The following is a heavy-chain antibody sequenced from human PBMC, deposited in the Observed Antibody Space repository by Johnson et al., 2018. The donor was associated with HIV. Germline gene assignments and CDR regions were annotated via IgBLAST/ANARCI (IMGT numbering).Heavy chain of an antibody. D-gene: IGHD3-3*01. J-gene: IGHJ3*02. CDR2: IKQDGSEK. V-gene: IGHV3-7*01. Sequence: QLVESGGGVVQPGRSLRLSCAASGFTFSSYGMHWVRQAPGKGLEWVANIKQDGSEKYYVDSVKGRFTISRDNAKNSLYLQMNSLRAEDTAVYYCARDSRTYNFWSGSEAFDIWGQGTMVTVSS. CDR3: ARDSRTYNFWSGSEAFDI. CDR1: GFTFSSYG.